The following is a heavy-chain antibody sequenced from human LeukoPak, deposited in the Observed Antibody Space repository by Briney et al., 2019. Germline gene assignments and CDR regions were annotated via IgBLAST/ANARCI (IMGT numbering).Heavy chain of an antibody. V-gene: IGHV3-7*04. J-gene: IGHJ4*02. Sequence: GGSLRLSCAASGFTFSSYTMSWVRQAPGKGLEWVANIKQDGSKKSYVDSVKGRFTISRDNAKNSLYLQMNSLRAEDTAIYYCTRVGYIDEGIDYWGQGTLVTVSS. CDR3: TRVGYIDEGIDY. CDR2: IKQDGSKK. CDR1: GFTFSSYT. D-gene: IGHD5-24*01.